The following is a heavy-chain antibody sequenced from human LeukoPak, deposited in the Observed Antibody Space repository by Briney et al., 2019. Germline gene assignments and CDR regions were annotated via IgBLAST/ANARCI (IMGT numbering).Heavy chain of an antibody. V-gene: IGHV3-15*01. CDR3: TTAHYGSGKGVY. CDR2: IKSKTDGGTT. D-gene: IGHD3-10*01. CDR1: GFTFSNAW. J-gene: IGHJ4*02. Sequence: GGSLRLSCAASGFTFSNAWMSWVRQAPGKGLEWVGRIKSKTDGGTTDYAAPVKGRFTISRDDSKNTLYLQMNSLKTEDTAVYYCTTAHYGSGKGVYWGQGTLVTVSS.